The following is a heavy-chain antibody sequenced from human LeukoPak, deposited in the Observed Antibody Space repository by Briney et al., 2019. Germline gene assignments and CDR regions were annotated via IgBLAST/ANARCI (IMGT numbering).Heavy chain of an antibody. CDR2: INSNGGAT. CDR3: ARTRVAGRFIYYRDV. CDR1: GFSISTYA. Sequence: GGSLRLSSAASGFSISTYAMHWVRQAPGKGLEYVSAINSNGGATDYADSVKGRFTISRDNSKNTLYLQMGSLRADDKGIYYCARTRVAGRFIYYRDVWGKGTAVTVSS. V-gene: IGHV3-64*02. J-gene: IGHJ6*03. D-gene: IGHD6-19*01.